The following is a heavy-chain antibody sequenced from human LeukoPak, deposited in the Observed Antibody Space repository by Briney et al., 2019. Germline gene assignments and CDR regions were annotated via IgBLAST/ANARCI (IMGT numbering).Heavy chain of an antibody. J-gene: IGHJ4*02. CDR1: GGSISSSSYY. CDR3: ARQTGSGLFILP. V-gene: IGHV4-39*01. D-gene: IGHD3/OR15-3a*01. Sequence: SETLSLTCTVSGGSISSSSYYWGWIRQPPGKGLEWIGSIYYSGNTYYNASLKSQVSISIDTSKNQFSLRLTSVTTADTAVYYCARQTGSGLFILPGGQGTLVTVSS. CDR2: IYYSGNT.